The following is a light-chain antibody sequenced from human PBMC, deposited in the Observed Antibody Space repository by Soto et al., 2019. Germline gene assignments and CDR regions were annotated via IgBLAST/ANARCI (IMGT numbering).Light chain of an antibody. CDR1: QSVSVD. V-gene: IGKV3-15*01. Sequence: IVMTQSPATLSVSPGERVTLSCRASQSVSVDLAWYQQRPGQAPRLLIYGASTRATGIPVRFSGSGSGTEFSLTISSLQSEDFAFYYCQQYNNWLPWTFGQGSKV. CDR2: GAS. J-gene: IGKJ1*01. CDR3: QQYNNWLPWT.